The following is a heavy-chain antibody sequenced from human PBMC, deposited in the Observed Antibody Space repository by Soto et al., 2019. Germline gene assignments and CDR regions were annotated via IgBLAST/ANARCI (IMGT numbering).Heavy chain of an antibody. CDR2: IYYSGST. CDR3: ARGPKMATIGYHYYYYGMDV. D-gene: IGHD5-12*01. J-gene: IGHJ6*02. Sequence: PSETLSLTCTVSGGSISSYYWSWIRQPPGKGLEWIGYIYYSGSTNYNPSLKSRVTISVDTSKNQFSLKLSSVTAADTAVYYCARGPKMATIGYHYYYYGMDVWGQGTTVTVSS. V-gene: IGHV4-59*01. CDR1: GGSISSYY.